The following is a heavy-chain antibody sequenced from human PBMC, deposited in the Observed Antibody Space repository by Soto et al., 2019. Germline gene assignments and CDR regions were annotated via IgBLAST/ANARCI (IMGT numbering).Heavy chain of an antibody. CDR3: ARVLGYASSWWWHSAFDI. V-gene: IGHV1-18*01. J-gene: IGHJ3*02. CDR2: ISAYTRNT. Sequence: SLKVSCKASGYTFTNYGVSWVRQAPGQRLEWMGWISAYTRNTNYAQMFQGRVTMTTDTSTSTAYMELRSLTSDDTAVYCCARVLGYASSWWWHSAFDIWGQGTMVT. CDR1: GYTFTNYG. D-gene: IGHD2-21*01.